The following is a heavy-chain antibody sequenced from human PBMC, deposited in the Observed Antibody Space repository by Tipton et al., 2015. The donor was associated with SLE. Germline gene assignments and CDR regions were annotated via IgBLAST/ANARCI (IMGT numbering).Heavy chain of an antibody. J-gene: IGHJ4*02. V-gene: IGHV4-34*01. D-gene: IGHD3-22*01. CDR1: GRSVSGYY. CDR2: INHSGST. Sequence: TLSLTCGVYGRSVSGYYWNWIRQPPGKGLEWIGEINHSGSTNYNPSLKSRVTISLDTSKNQFSLKLSSVTAADTAVYYCARSLGSMIEGYWGQGTLVTVSS. CDR3: ARSLGSMIEGY.